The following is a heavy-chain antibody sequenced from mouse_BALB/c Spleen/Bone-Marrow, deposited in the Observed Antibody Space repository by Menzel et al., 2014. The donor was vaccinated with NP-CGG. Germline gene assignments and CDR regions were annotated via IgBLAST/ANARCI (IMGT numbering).Heavy chain of an antibody. CDR1: GYSFTGYY. J-gene: IGHJ1*01. V-gene: IGHV1-26*01. Sequence: VQLKHSGPDLVKPGASVKISCKASGYSFTGYYMHWVKPSHGKSLEWIGRFNPNNGGTSCNQKFKGKAILTVDKSSSTAYMELRSLTSEDSAVYYCARDYGSVGWYFDVWGAGTTVTVSS. D-gene: IGHD1-2*01. CDR2: FNPNNGGT. CDR3: ARDYGSVGWYFDV.